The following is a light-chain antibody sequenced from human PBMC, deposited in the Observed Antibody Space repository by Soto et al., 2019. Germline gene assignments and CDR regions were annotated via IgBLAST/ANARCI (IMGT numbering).Light chain of an antibody. CDR3: QQYFTSPWT. CDR1: QSILDRSRNKYY. J-gene: IGKJ1*01. Sequence: DIVMTQSPDSLAVSLGERATFNCKSSQSILDRSRNKYYLAWYQQKSGQPPKLLIYWASLREPGVPDRFTGSGSGTDITLTINSLQAEDVAVYYCQQYFTSPWTFGQGTKVEI. V-gene: IGKV4-1*01. CDR2: WAS.